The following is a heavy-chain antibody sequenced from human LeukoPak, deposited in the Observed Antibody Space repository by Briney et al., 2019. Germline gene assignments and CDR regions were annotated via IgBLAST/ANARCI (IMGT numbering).Heavy chain of an antibody. Sequence: SETLSLTCTVSGYSISSGYYWGWIRQPPGKGLEWIGSIYHSGSTYYNQSLKSRVTISVDTSKNQYSLKLSSVSGSDTAVYYCARLRYYYDSNGGGFDYWGQGTLVTVSS. CDR3: ARLRYYYDSNGGGFDY. CDR2: IYHSGST. J-gene: IGHJ4*02. V-gene: IGHV4-38-2*02. D-gene: IGHD3-22*01. CDR1: GYSISSGYY.